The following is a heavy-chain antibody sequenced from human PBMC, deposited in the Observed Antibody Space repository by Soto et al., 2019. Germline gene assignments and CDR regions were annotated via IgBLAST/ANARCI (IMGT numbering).Heavy chain of an antibody. CDR2: IYYSGST. J-gene: IGHJ4*02. CDR1: GGSISSSSYY. Sequence: SETLSLTCTVSGGSISSSSYYWGWIRQPPGKGLEWIGSIYYSGSTYYNPSPKSRVTISVDTSKNQFSLKLSSVTAADTAVYYCASSGSYYSTFDYWGQGTLVTVSS. D-gene: IGHD1-26*01. V-gene: IGHV4-39*01. CDR3: ASSGSYYSTFDY.